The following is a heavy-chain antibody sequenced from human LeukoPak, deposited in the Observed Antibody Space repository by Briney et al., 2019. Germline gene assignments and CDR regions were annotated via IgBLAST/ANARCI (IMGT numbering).Heavy chain of an antibody. D-gene: IGHD5-18*01. CDR3: ARTFASYYLSGLDY. V-gene: IGHV1-2*02. CDR1: GYPFTGYY. Sequence: GASVKVSCKASGYPFTGYYIHWVRQAPGQGLEWMGWINPNSGSTNSAQKFQVRVTMTRDTSITAAYMELSGLRSDDTAVYYCARTFASYYLSGLDYWGQGTLVTVSS. J-gene: IGHJ4*02. CDR2: INPNSGST.